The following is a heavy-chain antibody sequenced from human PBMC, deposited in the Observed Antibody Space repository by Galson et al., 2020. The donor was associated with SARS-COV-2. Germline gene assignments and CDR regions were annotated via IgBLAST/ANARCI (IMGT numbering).Heavy chain of an antibody. D-gene: IGHD6-13*01. CDR2: IHHSGPT. J-gene: IGHJ3*02. Sequence: SETLSLTCAVSGGSNTNHNWWSRVRQPPGKGLEWIGEIHHSGPTNYNPSLKSRVSISVDKSEDQCSLKLNSVTAADTAIYYCARVGPVAGSFYAFDIWGQGTMVTVSS. CDR1: GGSNTNHNW. V-gene: IGHV4-4*02. CDR3: ARVGPVAGSFYAFDI.